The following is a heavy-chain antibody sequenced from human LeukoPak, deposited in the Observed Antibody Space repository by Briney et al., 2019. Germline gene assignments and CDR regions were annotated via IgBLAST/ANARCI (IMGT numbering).Heavy chain of an antibody. J-gene: IGHJ4*02. CDR1: GFTFSHYA. CDR3: ARAPLVRGLIPPFDY. V-gene: IGHV3-23*01. CDR2: LTDSGDAT. Sequence: GGSLRLSCAVSGFTFSHYAMSWVRQAPGTGLEWVGSLTDSGDATYYADSVKGRFTISRDNAENSLYLQMNSLRDEDTAVYYCARAPLVRGLIPPFDYWGQGTLVSVSS. D-gene: IGHD3-10*01.